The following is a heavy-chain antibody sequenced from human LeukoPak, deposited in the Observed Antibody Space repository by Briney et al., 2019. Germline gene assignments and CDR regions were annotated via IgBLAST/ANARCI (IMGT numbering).Heavy chain of an antibody. CDR3: ARGPGDFDASDI. D-gene: IGHD3-16*01. CDR1: GFSFSNYW. Sequence: GSLRLSCEASGFSFSNYWMSWVRQAPGKGPEWLAHIKENGAEQNYADSVQGRFAISRDNVKQSLCLQMNNLRVEDTAVYYCARGPGDFDASDIWGQGTMVTVSS. J-gene: IGHJ3*02. CDR2: IKENGAEQ. V-gene: IGHV3-7*01.